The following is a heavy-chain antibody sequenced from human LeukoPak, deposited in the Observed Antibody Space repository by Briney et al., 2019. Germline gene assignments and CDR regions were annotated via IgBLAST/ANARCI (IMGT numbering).Heavy chain of an antibody. Sequence: SVKASCKASGFTFTSSAMQGGRQAGGQHLEWIGWIVVGSGNTNYAQKFHERVTITRDMATSTAYKELSSLRSEHTAVYYCAAAGPPYYYDSSGYYYYYGMDGWGQGTTVTVSS. D-gene: IGHD3-22*01. CDR3: AAAGPPYYYDSSGYYYYYGMDG. CDR2: IVVGSGNT. CDR1: GFTFTSSA. J-gene: IGHJ6*02. V-gene: IGHV1-58*02.